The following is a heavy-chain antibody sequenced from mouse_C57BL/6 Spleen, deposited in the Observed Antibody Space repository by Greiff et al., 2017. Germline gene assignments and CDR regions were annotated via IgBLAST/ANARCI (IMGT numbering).Heavy chain of an antibody. CDR3: ARAPYYYGSPNYYAMDY. Sequence: VQLQQPGAELVLPGASVKLSCKASGYPFTSYWMHWVKQRPGQGLEWIGEIDPSDSYTNYNQKFKVKSTLTVDKSSSTSYMQLSSLTSEDSAVYYCARAPYYYGSPNYYAMDYWGQGTSVTVSS. V-gene: IGHV1-69*01. J-gene: IGHJ4*01. CDR1: GYPFTSYW. D-gene: IGHD1-1*01. CDR2: IDPSDSYT.